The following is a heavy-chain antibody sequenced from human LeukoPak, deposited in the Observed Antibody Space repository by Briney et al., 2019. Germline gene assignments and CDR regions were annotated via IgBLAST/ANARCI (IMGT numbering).Heavy chain of an antibody. D-gene: IGHD3-22*01. CDR3: VTYYYGSSAPKRNY. CDR2: IYYSGST. Sequence: SETLSLTCTVSGGSISSGGYYWSWIRQHPGKGLEWIGYIYYSGSTYYNPSLRSRVTMSGDTSKKQFSLKLSSVTAADTAVYYCVTYYYGSSAPKRNYWGQGILVTVSS. CDR1: GGSISSGGYY. J-gene: IGHJ4*02. V-gene: IGHV4-31*03.